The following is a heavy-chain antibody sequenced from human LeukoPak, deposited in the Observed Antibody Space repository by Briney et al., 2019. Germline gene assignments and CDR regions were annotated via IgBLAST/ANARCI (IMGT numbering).Heavy chain of an antibody. Sequence: GGSLRLSCAASGFTFSNAWMSWVRQAPGKGLEWVGRIKSKTDGGTTDYAAPVKGRFTISRDDSKNTLYLQMNSLKTEDTAVYYCTTNQVSLGIAAAGTIDLVFPWGQGTLVTVSS. CDR3: TTNQVSLGIAAAGTIDLVFP. V-gene: IGHV3-15*01. J-gene: IGHJ5*02. CDR1: GFTFSNAW. D-gene: IGHD6-13*01. CDR2: IKSKTDGGTT.